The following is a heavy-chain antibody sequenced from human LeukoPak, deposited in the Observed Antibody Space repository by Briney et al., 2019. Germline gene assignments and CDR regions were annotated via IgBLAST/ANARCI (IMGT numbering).Heavy chain of an antibody. CDR3: VGENVKIIDY. J-gene: IGHJ4*02. V-gene: IGHV5-51*01. D-gene: IGHD5-24*01. Sequence: GESLKISCKGSGYIFTSYWIGWVRQMPGKGLEWMGIIYPGDSDTRYSPSFQGQVTISADKSITTAYLQWSSLKASDTALYYCVGENVKIIDYWGRGTLVIVSS. CDR2: IYPGDSDT. CDR1: GYIFTSYW.